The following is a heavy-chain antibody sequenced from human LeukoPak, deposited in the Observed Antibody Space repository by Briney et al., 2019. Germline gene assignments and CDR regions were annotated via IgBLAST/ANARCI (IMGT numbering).Heavy chain of an antibody. CDR3: ARGQVAATPDYGMDV. CDR2: MNPNSGNT. Sequence: ASVKVSCKASGYTFTSYDFNWVRQATGQGPEWMGWMNPNSGNTGYAQKFQGRVTMTRNTSISTAYMELSSLRSEDTAVYYCARGQVAATPDYGMDVWGQGTTVTVSS. D-gene: IGHD2-15*01. CDR1: GYTFTSYD. V-gene: IGHV1-8*01. J-gene: IGHJ6*02.